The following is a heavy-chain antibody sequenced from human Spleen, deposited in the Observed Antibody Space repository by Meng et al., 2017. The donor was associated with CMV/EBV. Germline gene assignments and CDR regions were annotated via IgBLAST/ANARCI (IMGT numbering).Heavy chain of an antibody. D-gene: IGHD6-19*01. CDR1: GYNFTGHF. V-gene: IGHV1-2*02. CDR2: INPNSGDT. CDR3: ARTQTVGGTIYFDH. J-gene: IGHJ4*02. Sequence: SGYNFTGHFIHWVRQAPGQGLEWMGLINPNSGDTKYAQNFQGRVSMTGDTSISTAYMELSSLRSDDTAVYYCARTQTVGGTIYFDHWGLGNLVTVSS.